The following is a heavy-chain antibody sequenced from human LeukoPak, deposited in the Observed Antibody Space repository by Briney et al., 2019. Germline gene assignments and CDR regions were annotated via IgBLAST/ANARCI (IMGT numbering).Heavy chain of an antibody. V-gene: IGHV3-23*01. D-gene: IGHD6-13*01. CDR1: GFTFANYA. Sequence: GGSLRLSCAASGFTFANYAMSWVRQAPGKGLEFVSSISRSGDTTFYADSVKGRFTISRDNSKDTLYLQMDRLRVDDAAVYYCAKSRLAAAGAASDHWGQGTLVTVSS. CDR2: ISRSGDTT. CDR3: AKSRLAAAGAASDH. J-gene: IGHJ4*02.